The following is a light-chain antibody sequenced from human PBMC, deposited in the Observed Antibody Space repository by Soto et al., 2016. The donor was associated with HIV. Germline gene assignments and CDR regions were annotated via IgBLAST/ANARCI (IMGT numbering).Light chain of an antibody. CDR2: DDN. CDR3: QVWDNGSDHGDVI. CDR1: NIGIKS. V-gene: IGLV3-21*03. J-gene: IGLJ2*01. Sequence: SYELTQPPSVSVAPGKTATITCEGINIGIKSFYWYQQKSGQAPVLVVYDDNDRPSGIPERFSGSKSGSTATLTISRVEAGDEADYFCQVWDNGSDHGDVIFGGGTKLTVL.